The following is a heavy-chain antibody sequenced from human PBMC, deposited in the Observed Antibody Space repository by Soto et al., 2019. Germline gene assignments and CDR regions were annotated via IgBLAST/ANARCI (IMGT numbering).Heavy chain of an antibody. CDR2: FYSSGSI. V-gene: IGHV4-4*08. D-gene: IGHD6-19*01. CDR3: ARMYSSGSGWFHP. J-gene: IGHJ5*02. Sequence: GSLRLSCVASGFPFNNAWMSWVRQAPGKGLEWIGSFYSSGSIIYNPSLRSRVSISGDMSTNQFSMSLTSVTAADTARYYCARMYSSGSGWFHPWGQGTLVTVS. CDR1: GFPFNNAW.